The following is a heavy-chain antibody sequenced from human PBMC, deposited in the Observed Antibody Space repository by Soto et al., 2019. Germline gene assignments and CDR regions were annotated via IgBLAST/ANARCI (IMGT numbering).Heavy chain of an antibody. V-gene: IGHV1-69*02. J-gene: IGHJ4*02. CDR3: ATSYGSGSAHFDY. CDR2: IIPILRMA. CDR1: GGTFTSYI. D-gene: IGHD3-10*01. Sequence: QVQLVQSGAEVKMPGSSVKVSCTASGGTFTSYIFSWVRQVPGQGLEWMGRIIPILRMADFAQKFQGRVTINADESTSTVYMKLSSLRSEDTAVYYCATSYGSGSAHFDYWGQGTLVTVS.